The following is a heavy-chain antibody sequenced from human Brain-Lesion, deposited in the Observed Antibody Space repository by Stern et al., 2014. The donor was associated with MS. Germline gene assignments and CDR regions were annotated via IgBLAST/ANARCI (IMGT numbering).Heavy chain of an antibody. D-gene: IGHD6-13*01. J-gene: IGHJ6*02. V-gene: IGHV1-24*01. Sequence: QLQLVESGAEVKKPGASVKVSCKVFGYTLTELSMHWVRQAPGKGLEWMGTFDPEDGETIYAQNSQGRVTMTEDTSTDTAFMELSSLRSEDTAVYYCATGDFRQQLVPGPYYFYGMDVWGQGTTVTVS. CDR2: FDPEDGET. CDR3: ATGDFRQQLVPGPYYFYGMDV. CDR1: GYTLTELS.